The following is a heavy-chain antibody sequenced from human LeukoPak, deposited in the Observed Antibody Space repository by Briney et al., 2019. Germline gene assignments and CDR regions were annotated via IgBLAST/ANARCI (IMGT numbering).Heavy chain of an antibody. CDR1: GFTFSSYA. D-gene: IGHD4-17*01. CDR2: ISGSGGST. J-gene: IGHJ4*02. CDR3: ARVGEDNYGDYYFDY. Sequence: PGGSLRLSCAASGFTFSSYAMSWVRQAPGKGLEWVSAISGSGGSTYYADSVKGRFTISRDNSKNTLYLQMNSLRAEDTAVYYCARVGEDNYGDYYFDYWGQGTLVTVSS. V-gene: IGHV3-23*01.